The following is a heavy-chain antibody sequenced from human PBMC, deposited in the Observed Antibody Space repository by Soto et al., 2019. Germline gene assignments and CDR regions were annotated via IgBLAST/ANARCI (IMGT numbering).Heavy chain of an antibody. J-gene: IGHJ4*02. Sequence: PGGSLRLSCAASGFTFNNYAMAWVRQAPGKGLEWVSGISGSAINAYYADSVKGRFTISRDNSQNTLHLQMDSLRVEDTAVYFFAKDGVDIEVVPGAVVDYFDYWGQGILVTASS. CDR1: GFTFNNYA. D-gene: IGHD2-2*01. CDR3: AKDGVDIEVVPGAVVDYFDY. CDR2: ISGSAINA. V-gene: IGHV3-23*01.